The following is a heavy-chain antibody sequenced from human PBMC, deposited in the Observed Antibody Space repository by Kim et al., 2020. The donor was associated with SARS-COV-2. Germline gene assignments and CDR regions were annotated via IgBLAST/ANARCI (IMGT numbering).Heavy chain of an antibody. CDR2: ISSSSSYI. V-gene: IGHV3-21*01. Sequence: GGSLRLSCAASGFTFSSYSMNWVRQAPGKGLEWVSSISSSSSYIYYADSVKGRFTISRDNAKNSLYLQMNSLRAEDTAVYYCARGGYSYGSIMEMATTPIDYWGQGTLVTVSS. CDR1: GFTFSSYS. CDR3: ARGGYSYGSIMEMATTPIDY. D-gene: IGHD5-18*01. J-gene: IGHJ4*02.